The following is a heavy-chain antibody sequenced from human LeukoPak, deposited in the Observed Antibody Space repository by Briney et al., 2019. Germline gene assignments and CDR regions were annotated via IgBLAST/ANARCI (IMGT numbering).Heavy chain of an antibody. J-gene: IGHJ3*02. V-gene: IGHV1-46*01. CDR1: GYTFTSYY. CDR3: AREYYGSGTAATQGAFDI. Sequence: ASVKVSCKASGYTFTSYYMHWVRQAPGQGLEWMGIINPSGGSTSYAQKFQGRVTMTRDTSTSTVYMELSSLRSEDTAVYYCAREYYGSGTAATQGAFDIWGQGTMVTVSS. D-gene: IGHD3-10*01. CDR2: INPSGGST.